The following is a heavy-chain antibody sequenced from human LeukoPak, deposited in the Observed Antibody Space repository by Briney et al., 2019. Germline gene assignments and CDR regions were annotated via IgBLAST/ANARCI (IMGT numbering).Heavy chain of an antibody. CDR2: IWYDGSNK. J-gene: IGHJ4*02. V-gene: IGHV3-33*01. D-gene: IGHD3-22*01. CDR3: ARGMAYDSSGYYPQYFDY. CDR1: GFTFSSCG. Sequence: GGSPRLSCAASGFTFSSCGMHWVRQAPGKGLEWVAVIWYDGSNKYYADSVKGRFTISRDNSKNTLYLQMNSLRAEDTAVYYCARGMAYDSSGYYPQYFDYWGQGTLVTVSS.